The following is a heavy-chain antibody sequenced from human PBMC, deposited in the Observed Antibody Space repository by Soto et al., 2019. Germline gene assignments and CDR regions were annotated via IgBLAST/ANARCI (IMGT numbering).Heavy chain of an antibody. Sequence: EVQLVESGGGLVQPGGSLKLSCEASEFAFSSNWMTWFRQAPGKGLEWVANIRKDGSQRSYLDSGRGRFTISRDNSKNSLYLQMNSLRAEDTALYFCARDVSPGSSGLYFDAFDIWGQGTMVTVSS. CDR2: IRKDGSQR. J-gene: IGHJ3*02. CDR1: EFAFSSNW. CDR3: ARDVSPGSSGLYFDAFDI. D-gene: IGHD6-25*01. V-gene: IGHV3-7*05.